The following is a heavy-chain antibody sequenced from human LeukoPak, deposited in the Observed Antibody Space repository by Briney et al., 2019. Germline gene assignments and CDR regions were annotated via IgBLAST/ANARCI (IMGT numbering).Heavy chain of an antibody. Sequence: GGSLRLSCAASGFTFSSYSMNWVRQAPGKGLEWVSYISSSSSTIYYADSVKDRFTISRDNAKNSLYLQMNSLRAEDTAVYYCARDLGDIVVVVAATGFDYWGQGTLVTVSS. D-gene: IGHD2-15*01. CDR1: GFTFSSYS. V-gene: IGHV3-48*01. CDR3: ARDLGDIVVVVAATGFDY. J-gene: IGHJ4*02. CDR2: ISSSSSTI.